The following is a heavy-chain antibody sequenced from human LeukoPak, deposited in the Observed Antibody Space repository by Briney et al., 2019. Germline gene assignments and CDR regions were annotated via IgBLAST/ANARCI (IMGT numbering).Heavy chain of an antibody. V-gene: IGHV3-21*01. CDR1: GFTFSSYS. J-gene: IGHJ1*01. CDR2: ISSSSSYI. CDR3: ARPHCSSTSCYGHYFQH. D-gene: IGHD2-2*01. Sequence: KSGGSLRLSCAASGFTFSSYSMNWVRQAPGKGLEWVSSISSSSSYIYYADSVKGRFTISRGNAKNALYLQMNSLRAEDTAVYYCARPHCSSTSCYGHYFQHWGQGTLVTVSS.